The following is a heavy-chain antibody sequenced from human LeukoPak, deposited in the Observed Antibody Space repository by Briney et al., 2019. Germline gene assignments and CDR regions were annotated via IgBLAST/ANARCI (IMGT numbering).Heavy chain of an antibody. CDR1: GYTFTSYA. J-gene: IGHJ6*03. V-gene: IGHV1-2*02. D-gene: IGHD3-10*01. Sequence: ASVKVSCKASGYTFTSYAMNWVRQAPGQGLEWMGWINPNSGGTNYAQKFQGRVTMTRDTSISTAYMELSRLRSDDTAVYYCARASITMVRGVIAYYYYYMDVWGKGTTVTVSS. CDR3: ARASITMVRGVIAYYYYYMDV. CDR2: INPNSGGT.